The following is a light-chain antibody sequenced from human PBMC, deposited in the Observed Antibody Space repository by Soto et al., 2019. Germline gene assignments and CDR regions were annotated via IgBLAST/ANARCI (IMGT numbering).Light chain of an antibody. CDR3: QQRSNWPPVT. J-gene: IGKJ4*01. Sequence: EIVLTQSPGTLSLSPGERATLSCRASQSVSSNYLAWYQQKPGQAPRVLIYGASTRATGIPDRFSGSGSGTDFTLTISSLEPEDFGVYYCQQRSNWPPVTFGGGTKVDI. V-gene: IGKV3D-20*02. CDR1: QSVSSNY. CDR2: GAS.